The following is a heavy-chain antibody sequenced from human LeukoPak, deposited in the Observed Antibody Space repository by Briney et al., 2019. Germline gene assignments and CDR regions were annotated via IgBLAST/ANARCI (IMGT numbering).Heavy chain of an antibody. CDR2: INPSGGST. Sequence: ASVKVSCKASGYTFTSYYMHWVRQAPGQGLEWMGIINPSGGSTSYAQKFQGRVTMTRDMSTSTVYMELSSLRSEDTAVYYCAREPGWWGSLTVGYYYYYYMDVWGKGTTVTVSS. CDR1: GYTFTSYY. D-gene: IGHD2-8*02. J-gene: IGHJ6*03. CDR3: AREPGWWGSLTVGYYYYYYMDV. V-gene: IGHV1-46*01.